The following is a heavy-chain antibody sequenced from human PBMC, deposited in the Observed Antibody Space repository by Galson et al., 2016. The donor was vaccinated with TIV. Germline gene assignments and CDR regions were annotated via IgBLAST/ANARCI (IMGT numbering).Heavy chain of an antibody. V-gene: IGHV3-30-3*01. D-gene: IGHD6-19*01. CDR3: ARTVTGNVYYSGMDV. J-gene: IGHJ6*02. CDR1: GFIFSGYA. CDR2: ISYDGTNK. Sequence: SLRLSCAASGFIFSGYALHWVRQAPGKGLEWLAVISYDGTNKYYADSVRGRFTISGDNSRNTLYLLMSSLRGEDTAVYYCARTVTGNVYYSGMDVWGQGTTVTVSS.